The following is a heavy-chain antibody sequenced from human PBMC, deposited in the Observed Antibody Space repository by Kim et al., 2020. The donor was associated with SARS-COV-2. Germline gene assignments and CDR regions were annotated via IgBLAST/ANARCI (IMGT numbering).Heavy chain of an antibody. D-gene: IGHD1-26*01. CDR3: ARDSGTYYYAKMGFDY. V-gene: IGHV3-21*01. Sequence: GGSLRLSCAASGFTFSSYSMNWVRQAPGKGLEWVSSISSSSSYIYYADSVKGRFTISRDNAKNSLYLQMNSLRAEDTAVYYCARDSGTYYYAKMGFDYWGQGTLVTVSS. J-gene: IGHJ4*02. CDR1: GFTFSSYS. CDR2: ISSSSSYI.